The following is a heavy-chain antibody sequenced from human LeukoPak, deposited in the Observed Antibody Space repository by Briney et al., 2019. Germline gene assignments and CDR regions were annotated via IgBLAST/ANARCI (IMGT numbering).Heavy chain of an antibody. CDR3: ARDGGYYYGSGSYINWFDP. CDR2: IYYSGST. V-gene: IGHV4-39*07. D-gene: IGHD3-10*01. Sequence: SETLSLTCTVSGGSISSSSYYWGWIRQPPGKGLEWIGSIYYSGSTYYNPSLKSRVTISVDTSKNQFSLKLSSVTAADTAVYYCARDGGYYYGSGSYINWFDPWGQGTLVTVSS. J-gene: IGHJ5*02. CDR1: GGSISSSSYY.